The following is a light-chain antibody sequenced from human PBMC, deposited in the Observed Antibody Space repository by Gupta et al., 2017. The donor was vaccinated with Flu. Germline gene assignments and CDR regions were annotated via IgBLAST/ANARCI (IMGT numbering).Light chain of an antibody. CDR3: QQRSNWPLT. V-gene: IGKV3-11*01. CDR2: DAS. CDR1: QSVSSY. Sequence: MVLTQSPATCSLSPGERPTLSCRASQSVSSYLAWYQQKPGQAPRLLIYDASNRATGIPARFSGSGSVTEFTLTISSLEPEDFAVYYCQQRSNWPLTFGGWTKVEIK. J-gene: IGKJ4*01.